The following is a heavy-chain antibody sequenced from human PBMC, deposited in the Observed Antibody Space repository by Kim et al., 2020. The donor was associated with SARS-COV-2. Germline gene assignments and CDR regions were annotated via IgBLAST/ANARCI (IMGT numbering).Heavy chain of an antibody. CDR3: ARGPNYSPFDY. V-gene: IGHV3-48*03. J-gene: IGHJ4*02. Sequence: YDADSVRGPFTSYRDNDKISLYLQMNSLRAEDTAVYYCARGPNYSPFDYWGQGTLVTVSS. D-gene: IGHD4-4*01.